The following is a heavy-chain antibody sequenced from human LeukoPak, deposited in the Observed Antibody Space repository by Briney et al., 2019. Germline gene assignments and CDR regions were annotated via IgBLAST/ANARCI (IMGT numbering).Heavy chain of an antibody. Sequence: PGGSLRLSCAASGFTFSSYAMSWVRQAPGKGLEWVSGISGSGGSTYYADSVKGRFTISRDNSKNTLYLQMNSLRAEDTAVYYCAKDAGLRFLEWSIWDYWGQGTLVTVSS. CDR2: ISGSGGST. V-gene: IGHV3-23*01. CDR3: AKDAGLRFLEWSIWDY. D-gene: IGHD3-3*01. CDR1: GFTFSSYA. J-gene: IGHJ4*02.